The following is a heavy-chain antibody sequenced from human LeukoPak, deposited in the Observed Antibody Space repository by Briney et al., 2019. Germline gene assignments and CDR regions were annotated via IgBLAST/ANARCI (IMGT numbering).Heavy chain of an antibody. J-gene: IGHJ2*01. Sequence: PGRSPRLSCAASGFTFSSYAMHWVRQAPGTVLEWVAVISYDGGNKYYADSVKGRFTISRDDSKNTLYLQMNSLRAEDTAVYYCAREGSRYFDLWGRGTLVTVSS. CDR3: AREGSRYFDL. CDR2: ISYDGGNK. V-gene: IGHV3-30-3*01. D-gene: IGHD3-10*01. CDR1: GFTFSSYA.